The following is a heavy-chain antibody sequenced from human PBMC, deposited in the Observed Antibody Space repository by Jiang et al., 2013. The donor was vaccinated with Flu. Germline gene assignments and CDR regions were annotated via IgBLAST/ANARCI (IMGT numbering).Heavy chain of an antibody. CDR1: GFTFDDYA. CDR3: AKIGSTYCSGGSCNSLGEIGY. Sequence: QLLESGGGVVQPGGSLRLPCAASGFTFDDYAMHWVRQAPGNGLEWVSLISGDGGSTYYADSVRGRFTISRDNSKNSLYLQMNSLRTEDTALYYCAKIGSTYCSGGSCNSLGEIGYWGQGTLVTVSS. CDR2: ISGDGGST. J-gene: IGHJ4*02. V-gene: IGHV3-43*02. D-gene: IGHD2-15*01.